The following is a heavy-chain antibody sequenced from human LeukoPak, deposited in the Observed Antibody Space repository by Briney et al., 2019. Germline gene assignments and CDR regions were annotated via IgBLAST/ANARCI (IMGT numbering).Heavy chain of an antibody. CDR1: SGSISSGSYY. CDR2: IYTSGST. CDR3: ARGGHGWYWDY. Sequence: SETLSLTCTVSSGSISSGSYYWSWIRQPAGKGPEWIGRIYTSGSTNYNPSLKSRVTMSVDTSKNQFSLKLSSVTAADTAVYYCARGGHGWYWDYWGQGTLVTVSS. V-gene: IGHV4-61*02. D-gene: IGHD6-19*01. J-gene: IGHJ4*02.